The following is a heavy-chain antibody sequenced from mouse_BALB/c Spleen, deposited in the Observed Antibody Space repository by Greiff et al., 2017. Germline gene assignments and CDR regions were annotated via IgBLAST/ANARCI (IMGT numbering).Heavy chain of an antibody. D-gene: IGHD1-1*01. CDR2: INPSSGYT. CDR1: GYTFTSYT. J-gene: IGHJ2*01. V-gene: IGHV1-4*01. Sequence: QVQLQQSGAELARPGASVKMSCKASGYTFTSYTMHWVKQRPGQGLEWIGYINPSSGYTNYNQKFKDKATLTADKSSSTAYMQLSSLTSEDSAVYYCAGHYYGSRWFDYWGQGTTLTVSS. CDR3: AGHYYGSRWFDY.